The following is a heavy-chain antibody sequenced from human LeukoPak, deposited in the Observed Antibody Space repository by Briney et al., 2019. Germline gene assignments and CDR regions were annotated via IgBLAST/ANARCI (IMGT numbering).Heavy chain of an antibody. D-gene: IGHD6-19*01. CDR1: GFAFSRNW. V-gene: IGHV3-74*01. Sequence: PGGSLRLSCAASGFAFSRNWMHWVRQAPGKGLVWVSRINSDGSATYYADSVKGRFTISRDNAKNTLYLQMNSLRAEDTAVYYCATDPDSGGWSTFDYWGQGTLVTVSS. J-gene: IGHJ4*02. CDR3: ATDPDSGGWSTFDY. CDR2: INSDGSAT.